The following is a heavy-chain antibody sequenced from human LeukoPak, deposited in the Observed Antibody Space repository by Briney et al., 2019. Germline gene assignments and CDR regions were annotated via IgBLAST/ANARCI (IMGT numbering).Heavy chain of an antibody. V-gene: IGHV4-59*01. Sequence: PSETLSLTCTVSGRSFRIYYRNWIRQPPGKGLEWIGYIYYSGSSNYNPSLKSRVTISVDTSKNQFSLKLSPVTAADTAVYYCARSLRGAYSAYATDYWGQGTLVTVSS. CDR3: ARSLRGAYSAYATDY. CDR1: GRSFRIYY. D-gene: IGHD5-12*01. CDR2: IYYSGSS. J-gene: IGHJ4*02.